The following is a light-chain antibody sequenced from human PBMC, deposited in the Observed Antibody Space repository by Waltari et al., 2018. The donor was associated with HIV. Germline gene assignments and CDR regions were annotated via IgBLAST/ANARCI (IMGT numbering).Light chain of an antibody. Sequence: QSVLTQPPSASGPPGQRVTISCSGSRSNIGSNFVYWYQQLPGMAPKLLIYRNNQRPSGVPDRFSGSKSGTSASLAISGLRSEDGADYYCAVWDDSLTGHVVFGGGTKLTVL. CDR2: RNN. J-gene: IGLJ2*01. CDR3: AVWDDSLTGHVV. V-gene: IGLV1-47*01. CDR1: RSNIGSNF.